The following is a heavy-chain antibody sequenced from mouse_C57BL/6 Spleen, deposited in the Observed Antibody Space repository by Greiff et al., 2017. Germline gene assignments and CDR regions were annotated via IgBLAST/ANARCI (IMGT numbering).Heavy chain of an antibody. Sequence: QVQLQQSGPELVKPGASVKISCKASGYSFTSYYIHWGKQRPGQGLVWIGWIYPGSGNTKYNEKFKGKATLSADTSASTAYMQLSSLTSEDSAVYCCARNYLAYWGQGTLVTVSA. D-gene: IGHD1-1*02. CDR3: ARNYLAY. CDR2: IYPGSGNT. V-gene: IGHV1-66*01. CDR1: GYSFTSYY. J-gene: IGHJ3*01.